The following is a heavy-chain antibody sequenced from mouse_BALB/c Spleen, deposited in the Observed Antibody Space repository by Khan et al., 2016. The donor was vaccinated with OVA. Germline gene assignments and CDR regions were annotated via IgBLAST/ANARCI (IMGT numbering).Heavy chain of an antibody. V-gene: IGHV1-26*01. CDR3: ARYAGRY. D-gene: IGHD3-3*01. CDR1: GYTFTEYT. CDR2: INPKNGVT. J-gene: IGHJ4*01. Sequence: EVQLQQSGPELVKPGASVKISCKTSGYTFTEYTLHWVKQSHGKSLEWIGVINPKNGVTSYNQKFKGKATLTVDKSYSPAYMEFRSLKSEDSAVYCCARYAGRYWGQGTSVTVSS.